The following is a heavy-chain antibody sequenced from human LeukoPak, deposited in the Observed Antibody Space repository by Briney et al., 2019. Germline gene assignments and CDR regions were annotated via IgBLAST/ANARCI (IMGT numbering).Heavy chain of an antibody. D-gene: IGHD2-2*01. CDR1: GYPMNSGYY. J-gene: IGHJ3*02. V-gene: IGHV4-38-2*01. CDR3: ARILGYCTSTNCHDAFDI. CDR2: IYHGGRS. Sequence: SETLSLTCAVSGYPMNSGYYWGWIRQPPGKGLEWIASIYHGGRSYYNPSLKSRVTISVDTSKNQFSLKMSSVIAADTAVYYCARILGYCTSTNCHDAFDIWGQGTMDTVSS.